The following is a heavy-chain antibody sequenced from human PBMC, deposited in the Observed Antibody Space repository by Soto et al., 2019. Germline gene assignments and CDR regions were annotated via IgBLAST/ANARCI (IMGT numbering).Heavy chain of an antibody. V-gene: IGHV4-59*12. Sequence: ASETLSLTCSVSGGSISGSYWSWIRQSPGKGLEWLGYVYYTGSTNYSPSLRSRVSISVDTSKNEFSLKLSSVTAADTAVYYCAREGIAAAGTLNWFDPWGQGTLVTVSS. CDR2: VYYTGST. D-gene: IGHD6-13*01. CDR1: GGSISGSY. J-gene: IGHJ5*02. CDR3: AREGIAAAGTLNWFDP.